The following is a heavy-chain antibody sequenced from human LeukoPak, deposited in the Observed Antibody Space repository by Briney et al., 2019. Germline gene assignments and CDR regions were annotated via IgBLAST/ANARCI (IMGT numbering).Heavy chain of an antibody. CDR3: ARDAPGRIDY. V-gene: IGHV3-66*03. Sequence: GGSLRLSCAASGFTVSSNYMSWVRQAPGKGLEWVSVIYSCGSTYYADSVKGRFTISRDNSKNTLYLQMNSLRAEDTAVYYCARDAPGRIDYWGQGTLVTVSS. CDR2: IYSCGST. CDR1: GFTVSSNY. D-gene: IGHD1-14*01. J-gene: IGHJ4*02.